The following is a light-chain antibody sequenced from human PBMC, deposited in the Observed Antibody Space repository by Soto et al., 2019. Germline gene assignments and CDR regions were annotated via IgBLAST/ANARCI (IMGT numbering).Light chain of an antibody. J-gene: IGKJ1*01. CDR3: QKYNSAPRT. CDR1: QGISNY. V-gene: IGKV1-27*01. CDR2: AAS. Sequence: DIQMTQSPSSLSASVGDRVTITCRASQGISNYLAWYQQKPGTVPKLLISAASTLQTGVPSRFSGGGSGTEFTLTISGLQPEDVASYYCQKYNSAPRTFGQGTKVDIK.